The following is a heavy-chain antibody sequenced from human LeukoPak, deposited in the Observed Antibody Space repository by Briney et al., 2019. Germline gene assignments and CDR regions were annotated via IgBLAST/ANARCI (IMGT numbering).Heavy chain of an antibody. J-gene: IGHJ4*02. D-gene: IGHD3-22*01. Sequence: GGSLRLSCAASGFTFSSYAMHWVRQAPGKGLEWVAFIWYDGSNKYYADSVKGRFTISRDNSKNTLYLQMNSLRAEDTAVYYCAKSDYYDSSGYSGGDYWGQGTLVTVSS. CDR1: GFTFSSYA. CDR3: AKSDYYDSSGYSGGDY. CDR2: IWYDGSNK. V-gene: IGHV3-30*02.